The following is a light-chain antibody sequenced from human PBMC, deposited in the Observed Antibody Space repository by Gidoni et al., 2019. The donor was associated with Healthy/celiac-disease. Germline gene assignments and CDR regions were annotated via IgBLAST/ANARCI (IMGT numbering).Light chain of an antibody. CDR1: SSDVGGYNY. Sequence: QSALPQPASVSVSPGQSITISCTGTSSDVGGYNYVSWYQQHTGKAPKLMIYEVSNRPSGVSNRVSGSKSGNTASLTISGLQAEDEADYYCSSYTSSSTLYVFGTGTKVTVL. CDR2: EVS. CDR3: SSYTSSSTLYV. J-gene: IGLJ1*01. V-gene: IGLV2-14*01.